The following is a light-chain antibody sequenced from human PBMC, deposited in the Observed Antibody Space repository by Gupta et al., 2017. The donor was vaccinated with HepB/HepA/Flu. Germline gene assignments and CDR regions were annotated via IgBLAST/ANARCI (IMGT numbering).Light chain of an antibody. CDR2: DVS. Sequence: QSALPHPRSVSGSPGQSVTISCTGTSSDAGGYNYVSWYQQHPGKAPKLMIYDVSKRPSGVPDRFSGSKSGNTDSLTISGLQAEDEADYYCCSYAGSYTPWVFGGGTKLTVL. V-gene: IGLV2-11*01. CDR1: SSDAGGYNY. CDR3: CSYAGSYTPWV. J-gene: IGLJ3*02.